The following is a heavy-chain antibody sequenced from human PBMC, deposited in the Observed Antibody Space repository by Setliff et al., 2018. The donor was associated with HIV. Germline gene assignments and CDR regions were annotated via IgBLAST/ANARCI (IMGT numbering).Heavy chain of an antibody. J-gene: IGHJ5*02. Sequence: SETLSLTCSVSGGSISDNKYYWSWIRQPPGKGLEWTGSIYHSGKTYYNPSLKRRLTISVDTSRNEFSLKLTSVTAADTAVYYCASRVYYYDESAILREEGFVPWGQGTLVTVSS. D-gene: IGHD3-22*01. V-gene: IGHV4-39*01. CDR1: GGSISDNKYY. CDR3: ASRVYYYDESAILREEGFVP. CDR2: IYHSGKT.